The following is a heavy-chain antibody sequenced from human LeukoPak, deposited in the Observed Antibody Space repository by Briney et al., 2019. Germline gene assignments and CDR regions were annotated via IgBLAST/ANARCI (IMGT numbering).Heavy chain of an antibody. J-gene: IGHJ4*02. V-gene: IGHV3-9*01. CDR2: ISWNSGSI. Sequence: GGSLRLSCAAAGFTFDDYAMHWVRQAPGKGLEWVSGISWNSGSIGYADSVKGRFTISRDNAKNSLYLQMNSLRAEDTALYYCAKDIVSTDSSGYYYYFDYWGQGTLVTVSS. D-gene: IGHD3-22*01. CDR1: GFTFDDYA. CDR3: AKDIVSTDSSGYYYYFDY.